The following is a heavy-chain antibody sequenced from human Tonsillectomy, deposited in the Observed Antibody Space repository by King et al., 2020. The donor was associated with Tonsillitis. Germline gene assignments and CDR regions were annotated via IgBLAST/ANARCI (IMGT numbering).Heavy chain of an antibody. Sequence: VQLVESGGGVVQPGRSLRLSCAASGFTFSSYGMHWVRQAPGKGLEWVAVISYDGSNKYYADSVKGRFTISRDNSKNTLYLQMNSLRAEDKAVYYCASAPIAVAGLYYYYYGMDVWGQGTTVTVSS. CDR1: GFTFSSYG. V-gene: IGHV3-33*05. CDR3: ASAPIAVAGLYYYYYGMDV. CDR2: ISYDGSNK. D-gene: IGHD6-19*01. J-gene: IGHJ6*02.